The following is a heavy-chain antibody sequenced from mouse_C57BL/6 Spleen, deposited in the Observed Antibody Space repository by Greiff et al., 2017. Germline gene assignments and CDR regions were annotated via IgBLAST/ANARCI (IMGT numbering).Heavy chain of an antibody. V-gene: IGHV1-15*01. D-gene: IGHD1-1*01. CDR1: GYTFTDYE. Sequence: VKLVESGAELVRPGASVTLSCKASGYTFTDYEMHWVKQTPVHGLEWIGAIDPETGGTAYNQKFKGKAILTADKSSSTAYMELRSLTSEDSAVYYCTRPGYYGSSDYWGQGTTLTVSS. CDR2: IDPETGGT. J-gene: IGHJ2*01. CDR3: TRPGYYGSSDY.